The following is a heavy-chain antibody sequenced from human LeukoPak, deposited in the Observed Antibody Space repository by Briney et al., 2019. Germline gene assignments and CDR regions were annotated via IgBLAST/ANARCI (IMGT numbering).Heavy chain of an antibody. CDR2: ISAYNGNA. V-gene: IGHV1-18*01. J-gene: IGHJ4*02. CDR1: GYTFTSYG. CDR3: ARPTPGYCSGGSCYLDY. Sequence: ASVKVSCKASGYTFTSYGISWVRQAPGQGLEWMGWISAYNGNANYAQKLQGRVTMTTDTSTSTAYMELRSLRSDDTAVYYCARPTPGYCSGGSCYLDYWGQGTLVTVSS. D-gene: IGHD2-15*01.